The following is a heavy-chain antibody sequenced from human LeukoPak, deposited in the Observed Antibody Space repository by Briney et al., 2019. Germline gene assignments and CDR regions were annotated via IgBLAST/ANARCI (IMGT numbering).Heavy chain of an antibody. J-gene: IGHJ4*02. CDR3: ARAAPITMVRGVYFDY. D-gene: IGHD3-10*01. V-gene: IGHV4-30-4*08. CDR2: IYYSGST. Sequence: SQTLSLTXTVSGGSISSGDYYWSWICQPPGKGLQWIGYIYYSGSTYYNPSLKSRVTISVDTSKNQFSLKLSSVTAADTAVYYCARAAPITMVRGVYFDYWGQGTLVTVSS. CDR1: GGSISSGDYY.